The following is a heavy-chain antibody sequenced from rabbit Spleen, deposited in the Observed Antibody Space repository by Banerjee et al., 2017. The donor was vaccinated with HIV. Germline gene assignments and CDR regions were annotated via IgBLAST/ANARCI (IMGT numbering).Heavy chain of an antibody. J-gene: IGHJ6*01. CDR2: IFAGSTGTT. V-gene: IGHV1S40*01. CDR3: ARDTGSSFSSYGMDL. Sequence: QSLEESGGDLVEPGASLTLTCTASGFSFSTVYWIYWVRQAPGKGLEWIGTIFAGSTGTTDYARWAKGRFTISKTSSTTVTLQMTSLTAADTATYFCARDTGSSFSSYGMDLWGQGTLVTVS. CDR1: GFSFSTVYW. D-gene: IGHD8-1*01.